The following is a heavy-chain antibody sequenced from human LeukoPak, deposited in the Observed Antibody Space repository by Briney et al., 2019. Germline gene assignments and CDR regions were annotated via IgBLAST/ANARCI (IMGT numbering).Heavy chain of an antibody. J-gene: IGHJ6*02. CDR2: LNPSGGSS. V-gene: IGHV1-46*01. D-gene: IGHD5-24*01. Sequence: ASVKVSCKASGYTFTSYDFNWVRQATGQGLEWMAILNPSGGSSNYAQKFQGRATLTRATSTGTVYMELSSLRSEDTAVYYCASVYKHGMDVWGQGTTVIVSS. CDR1: GYTFTSYD. CDR3: ASVYKHGMDV.